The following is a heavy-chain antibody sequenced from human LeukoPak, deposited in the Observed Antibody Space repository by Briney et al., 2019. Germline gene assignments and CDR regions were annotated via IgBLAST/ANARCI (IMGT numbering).Heavy chain of an antibody. CDR2: ISSSSSYI. CDR3: ARDTLRYCSSTSCSFQYYFDY. V-gene: IGHV3-21*01. D-gene: IGHD2-2*01. Sequence: GGSLRLSCAASGFTFSSYSMNWVRQAPGKGLEWVSSISSSSSYIYYADSVKGRFTIPRDNAKNSLYLQMNSLRAEDTAVYYCARDTLRYCSSTSCSFQYYFDYWGQGTLVTVSS. J-gene: IGHJ4*02. CDR1: GFTFSSYS.